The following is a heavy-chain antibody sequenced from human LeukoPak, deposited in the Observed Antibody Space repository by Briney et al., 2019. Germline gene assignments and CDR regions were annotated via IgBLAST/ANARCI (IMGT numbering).Heavy chain of an antibody. CDR3: AREATYRGYSGYDVRWSMRRAYFDY. CDR1: GGSISSSSYY. CDR2: IYYSGST. Sequence: SETLSLTCTVSGGSISSSSYYWGWIRQPPGKGLEWIGSIYYSGSTYYNPSLKSRVTISVDTSKNQFSLKLSSVTAADTAVYYCAREATYRGYSGYDVRWSMRRAYFDYWGQGTLVTVSS. J-gene: IGHJ4*02. D-gene: IGHD5-12*01. V-gene: IGHV4-39*07.